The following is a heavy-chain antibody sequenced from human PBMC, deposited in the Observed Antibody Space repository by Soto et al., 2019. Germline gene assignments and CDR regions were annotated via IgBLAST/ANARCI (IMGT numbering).Heavy chain of an antibody. J-gene: IGHJ4*02. V-gene: IGHV3-23*01. CDR2: ISGSGGST. CDR3: ASRSSGWYFDY. Sequence: EVQLLESGGGLVQPGGSLRLSCAASGFTSSSYAMNWVRQAPGKGLEWVSVISGSGGSTYYADSVKGRFTISRDNSKNTLYLQMKSLRAEDTAVYYCASRSSGWYFDYWGQGTLVTVSS. CDR1: GFTSSSYA. D-gene: IGHD6-19*01.